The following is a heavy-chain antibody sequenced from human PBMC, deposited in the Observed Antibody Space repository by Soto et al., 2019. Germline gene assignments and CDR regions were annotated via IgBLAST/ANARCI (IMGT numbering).Heavy chain of an antibody. CDR1: GFTFSSYG. CDR3: AIVPSGNGADAFDI. D-gene: IGHD2-15*01. J-gene: IGHJ3*02. V-gene: IGHV3-33*01. Sequence: QVQLVESGGGLVQPGRSLRLSCAASGFTFSSYGMHWVRQAPGKGLEWVGVIRYDGSNKYYADSVKGRFTISRDNSMNTLYLQMNGMGAEDRAVYYCAIVPSGNGADAFDIWGQGTMVTVSS. CDR2: IRYDGSNK.